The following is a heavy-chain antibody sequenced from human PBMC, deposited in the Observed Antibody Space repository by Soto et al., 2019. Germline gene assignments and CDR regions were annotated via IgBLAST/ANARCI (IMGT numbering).Heavy chain of an antibody. J-gene: IGHJ5*02. CDR3: ARGVGSGSYYNQYNWFDP. Sequence: ASVKVSCKASGYTFISYGISWVRQAPGQGLEWVGWINVYNGNTKYAQKVQGRVTMTTDTSTSTAYMELRSLRSDDTAVYYCARGVGSGSYYNQYNWFDPWGQGTLVTVSS. V-gene: IGHV1-18*01. CDR2: INVYNGNT. CDR1: GYTFISYG. D-gene: IGHD3-10*01.